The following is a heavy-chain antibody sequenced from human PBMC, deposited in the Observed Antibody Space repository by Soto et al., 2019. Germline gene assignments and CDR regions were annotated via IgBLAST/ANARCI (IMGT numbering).Heavy chain of an antibody. V-gene: IGHV4-39*01. CDR2: IFYSGST. CDR1: GGSISTSRSY. CDR3: ARQPTTGDTDLWFDP. Sequence: QLQLLESGPGLVKASETLSLTCNVSGGSISTSRSYWAWIRQPPGKGLEWLANIFYSGSTYYNPSLASRVTVSVDTSKNECSLKLRSVTAADTAVYYCARQPTTGDTDLWFDPWGQGTLVTVSS. D-gene: IGHD2-21*01. J-gene: IGHJ5*02.